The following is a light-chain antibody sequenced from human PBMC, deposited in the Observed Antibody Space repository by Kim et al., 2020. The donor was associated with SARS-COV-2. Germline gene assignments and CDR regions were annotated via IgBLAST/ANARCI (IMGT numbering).Light chain of an antibody. CDR1: KLGDTF. CDR2: REN. Sequence: SYELTQPPSVSVSPGQTASITCSGDKLGDTFPCWYQQKPGQSPVLVIYRENRRPSGIPERFSGSSSGNTATLTISGTQAMDEADYYCQTWDSRAVVFGGGTQLTVL. V-gene: IGLV3-1*01. CDR3: QTWDSRAVV. J-gene: IGLJ2*01.